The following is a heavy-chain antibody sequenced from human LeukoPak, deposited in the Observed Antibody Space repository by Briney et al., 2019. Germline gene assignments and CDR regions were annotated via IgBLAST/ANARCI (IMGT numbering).Heavy chain of an antibody. J-gene: IGHJ4*02. V-gene: IGHV1-18*01. CDR2: ISAYNGKT. CDR1: GYTFTSYG. Sequence: ASVKVSCKASGYTFTSYGISGVRQAPGQRLDWMRWISAYNGKTNHAQNFQGRVTMTTDTSTSTAYMELRSLRSDDTAVYYCARDGKQQLGFDYWGQGTLVTVSS. D-gene: IGHD6-13*01. CDR3: ARDGKQQLGFDY.